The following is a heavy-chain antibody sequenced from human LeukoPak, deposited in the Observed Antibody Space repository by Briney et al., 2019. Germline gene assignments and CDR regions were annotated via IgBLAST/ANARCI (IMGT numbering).Heavy chain of an antibody. CDR1: GFTFSRYW. D-gene: IGHD2/OR15-2a*01. CDR2: MNQDGSEI. J-gene: IGHJ4*02. V-gene: IGHV3-7*01. CDR3: AREGPRGNSQFDY. Sequence: PGGSLRLSCVGSGFTFSRYWLNWVRQAPGKGPEWVANMNQDGSEIYYLDSVKGRFTISRDNSKDTLFLQMNSLRVEDTAVYYCAREGPRGNSQFDYWGQGTLVTVSP.